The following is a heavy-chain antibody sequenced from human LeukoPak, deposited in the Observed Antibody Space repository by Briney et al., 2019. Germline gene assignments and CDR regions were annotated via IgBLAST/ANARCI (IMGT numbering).Heavy chain of an antibody. CDR2: ISWNSGSI. D-gene: IGHD3-22*01. V-gene: IGHV3-9*01. Sequence: PGRSLRLSCAASGFTFDDYAMHWVRQAPGKGLEWVSGISWNSGSIGYADSVKGRFTISRDNAKNSLYLQMNSLRAEDTALYYCARVDSSFYYPPVGYWGRGPLFTVS. CDR1: GFTFDDYA. CDR3: ARVDSSFYYPPVGY. J-gene: IGHJ4*02.